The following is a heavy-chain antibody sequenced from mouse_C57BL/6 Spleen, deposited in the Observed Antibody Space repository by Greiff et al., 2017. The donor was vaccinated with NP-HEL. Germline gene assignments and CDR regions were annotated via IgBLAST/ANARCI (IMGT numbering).Heavy chain of an antibody. Sequence: DVMLVESGGGLVKPGGSLKLSCAASGFTFSDYGMHWVSKAPEKGMEWVAYISSGSSTIYYADTVKGRFTISRDNAKNTLFLQMTSLRSEDTAMYYCAREAWFAYWGQGTLVTVSA. J-gene: IGHJ3*01. V-gene: IGHV5-17*01. CDR2: ISSGSSTI. CDR3: AREAWFAY. CDR1: GFTFSDYG.